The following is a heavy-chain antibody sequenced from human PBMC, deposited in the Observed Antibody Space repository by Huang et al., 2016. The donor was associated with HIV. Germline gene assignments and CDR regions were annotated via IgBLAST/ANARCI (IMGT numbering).Heavy chain of an antibody. CDR2: INHSGST. Sequence: QVQLQQWGAGLLKPSETLSLTCAVYGGSFSGYYWGWIRQSPGKGREWIGEINHSGSTNYNPSLKSRLTRSVDTSKNQFSLKLSSVTAADTAVYYCARERMMSWLDDHDAFDIWGQGTMVTVSS. CDR3: ARERMMSWLDDHDAFDI. J-gene: IGHJ3*02. V-gene: IGHV4-34*01. D-gene: IGHD1-1*01. CDR1: GGSFSGYY.